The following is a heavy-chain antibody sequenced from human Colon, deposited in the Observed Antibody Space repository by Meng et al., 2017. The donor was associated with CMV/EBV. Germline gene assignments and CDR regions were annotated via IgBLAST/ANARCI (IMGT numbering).Heavy chain of an antibody. CDR3: ARDGGAWNLDH. D-gene: IGHD1-1*01. V-gene: IGHV3-30*04. CDR1: GFTFSSYA. CDR2: ISYDGSNK. J-gene: IGHJ4*02. Sequence: GGSLRLSCAASGFTFSSYAMHWVRQAPGKGLGWVAVISYDGSNKYYADSVKGRFTISRDNSKNTLYLQMNSLRAEDTAVYYCARDGGAWNLDHWGQGTLVTVSS.